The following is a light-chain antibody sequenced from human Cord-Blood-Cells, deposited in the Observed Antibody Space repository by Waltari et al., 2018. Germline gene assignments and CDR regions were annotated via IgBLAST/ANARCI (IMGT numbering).Light chain of an antibody. V-gene: IGLV2-14*01. CDR2: DVS. Sequence: QSALTQPASVSGSPGQSITISCTGTSSDVGGYNYVSWYQQHPGKAPKLMIYDVSKRPSGGSHRFSGSKSGNTASLTISGLQAEDEADYYCSSATSSSTLVFGGGTKLTVL. J-gene: IGLJ3*02. CDR1: SSDVGGYNY. CDR3: SSATSSSTLV.